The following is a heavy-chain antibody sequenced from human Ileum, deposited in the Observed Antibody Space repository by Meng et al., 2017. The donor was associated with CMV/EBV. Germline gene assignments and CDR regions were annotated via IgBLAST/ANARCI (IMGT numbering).Heavy chain of an antibody. Sequence: PGPRPTQPSELLRLICGVSGGSINSVYGSWLRQPAEEGVGCVGLFYSGGMINYNPPLKSLVTVSVDTSKNQFSMKVNFVTAADTAVYCCARLQAWDWFDPWGQGTLVTVSS. D-gene: IGHD4-11*01. CDR2: FYSGGMI. V-gene: IGHV4-4*07. CDR3: ARLQAWDWFDP. CDR1: GGSINSVY. J-gene: IGHJ5*02.